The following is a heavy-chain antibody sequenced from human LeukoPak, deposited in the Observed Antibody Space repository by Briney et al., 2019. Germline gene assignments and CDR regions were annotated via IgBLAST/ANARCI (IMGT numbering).Heavy chain of an antibody. Sequence: ASVKVSCKASGYTFTGYYMHWVRQAPGQGLEWMGWISAYNGNTNYAQKLQGRVTMTTDTSTSTAYMELRSLRSDDTAVYYCARGHVVVPAASDYWGQGTLVTVSS. D-gene: IGHD2-2*01. V-gene: IGHV1-18*04. CDR2: ISAYNGNT. CDR3: ARGHVVVPAASDY. CDR1: GYTFTGYY. J-gene: IGHJ4*02.